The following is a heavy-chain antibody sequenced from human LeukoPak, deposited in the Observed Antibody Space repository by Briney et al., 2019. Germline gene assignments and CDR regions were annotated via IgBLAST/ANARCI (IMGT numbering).Heavy chain of an antibody. D-gene: IGHD1-26*01. CDR1: GYTFTGYY. Sequence: ASVKVSCKASGYTFTGYYMHWVRQAPGQGLEWMGWINPNSGGTNYAQKFRGRVTLTRDTAISTNYMELSSLTSDDTAVYYCARDESSVGHPGGNWFDPWGQGTLVTVSS. CDR3: ARDESSVGHPGGNWFDP. V-gene: IGHV1-2*02. CDR2: INPNSGGT. J-gene: IGHJ5*02.